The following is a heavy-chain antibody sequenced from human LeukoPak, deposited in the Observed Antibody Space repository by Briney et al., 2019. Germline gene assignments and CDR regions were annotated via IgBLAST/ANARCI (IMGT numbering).Heavy chain of an antibody. CDR2: ISGSGRST. J-gene: IGHJ4*02. D-gene: IGHD6-13*01. V-gene: IGHV3-23*01. CDR1: GFTFSGYA. Sequence: PGGSLRLSCAASGFTFSGYAMSWVRQAPGKGLEWVSGISGSGRSTYYADSVKGRFIISRDNSKNTVYLQMNSLRADDTAVYYCAEDLRGEDHSSWFSDWGQGTLVTVSS. CDR3: AEDLRGEDHSSWFSD.